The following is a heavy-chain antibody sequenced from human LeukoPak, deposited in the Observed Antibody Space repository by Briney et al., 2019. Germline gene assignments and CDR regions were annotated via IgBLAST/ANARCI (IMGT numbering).Heavy chain of an antibody. J-gene: IGHJ5*02. Sequence: ASVTVSRTSSVYAFTVYYIHWVRQAPGQGLEWVGWINPNSGGTKYAQKFQGRVTMTRDTSITTAYMGLSRLRSDDTVGYYCAKGRVVAGSKSLTYHWFDPWGQGTLVTVSS. V-gene: IGHV1-2*02. CDR2: INPNSGGT. CDR3: AKGRVVAGSKSLTYHWFDP. D-gene: IGHD6-19*01. CDR1: VYAFTVYY.